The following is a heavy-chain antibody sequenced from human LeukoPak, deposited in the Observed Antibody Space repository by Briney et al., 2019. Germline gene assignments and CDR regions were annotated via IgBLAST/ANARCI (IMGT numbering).Heavy chain of an antibody. CDR3: ARLSGGIIDY. CDR1: GGSFSGYY. CDR2: IYTSGST. D-gene: IGHD2-15*01. Sequence: SETLSLTCAVYGGSFSGYYWSWIRQPPGKGLEWIGRIYTSGSTNYNPSLKSRVTMSVDTSKNQFSLKLSSVTAADTAVYYCARLSGGIIDYWGQGTLSPSPQ. J-gene: IGHJ4*02. V-gene: IGHV4-59*10.